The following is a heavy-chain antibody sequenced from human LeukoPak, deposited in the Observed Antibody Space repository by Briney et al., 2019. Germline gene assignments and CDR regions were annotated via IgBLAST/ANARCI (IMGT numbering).Heavy chain of an antibody. Sequence: PSETLSLTCTVSGGSISGYYWSWIRQPPGKGLEWIAYIYYNGNTNYNPSLKSRVTISVDTSKNQFSLKLSSVTAADTAMYYCASSTEGGGFDFDHWGQGTLVTVFS. CDR3: ASSTEGGGFDFDH. J-gene: IGHJ4*02. V-gene: IGHV4-59*01. D-gene: IGHD3-16*01. CDR2: IYYNGNT. CDR1: GGSISGYY.